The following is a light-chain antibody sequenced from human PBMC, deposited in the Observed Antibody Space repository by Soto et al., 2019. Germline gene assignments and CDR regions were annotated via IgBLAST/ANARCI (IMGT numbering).Light chain of an antibody. Sequence: PGERVTLSCRASQSVSSSYLTWYQQKPGQAPSLLIYGASTRATSIPARFSGSGSGTDFTLTISSLLPEDFAVYYCQQDCNLPHTFGQGSKVEVK. J-gene: IGKJ1*01. CDR1: QSVSSSY. CDR2: GAS. V-gene: IGKV3D-7*01. CDR3: QQDCNLPHT.